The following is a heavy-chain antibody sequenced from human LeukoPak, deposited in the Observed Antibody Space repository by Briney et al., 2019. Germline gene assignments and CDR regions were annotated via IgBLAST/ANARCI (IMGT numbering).Heavy chain of an antibody. J-gene: IGHJ4*02. CDR1: GGSISSYY. Sequence: SETLSLTCTVSGGSISSYYWSWIRQPPGKGLEWIGYIYYSGSTNYNPSLKSRVTISVDTSKNQFSLKLSSVTAADTAFYYCARDSRGGGPDFDYWGQGILVTVSS. V-gene: IGHV4-59*01. CDR3: ARDSRGGGPDFDY. D-gene: IGHD3-16*01. CDR2: IYYSGST.